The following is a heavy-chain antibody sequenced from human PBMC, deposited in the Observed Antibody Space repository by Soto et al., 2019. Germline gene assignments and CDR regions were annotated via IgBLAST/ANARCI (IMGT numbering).Heavy chain of an antibody. CDR3: ARDSDPRMVREVLTDDFDH. CDR2: VSYDGSNN. D-gene: IGHD3-10*01. CDR1: GFTFSSFG. V-gene: IGHV3-30-3*01. Sequence: GGSLRLSCAASGFTFSSFGMHWVRQAPGKGLEWVAVVSYDGSNNYYANSVKGRFTISRDNSKNMLFLQMNSLTLEDTALYYSARDSDPRMVREVLTDDFDHWGQGTLVTVSS. J-gene: IGHJ4*02.